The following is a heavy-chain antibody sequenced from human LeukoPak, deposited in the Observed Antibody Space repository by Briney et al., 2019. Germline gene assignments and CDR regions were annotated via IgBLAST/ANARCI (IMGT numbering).Heavy chain of an antibody. V-gene: IGHV3-23*01. J-gene: IGHJ6*02. CDR1: GFTFSSYA. CDR3: ANSPPLQITIRPHYYYYYGMDV. D-gene: IGHD3-9*01. Sequence: GGSLRLSCAASGFTFSSYAMSWVRQAPGKGLEWVSAISGSGSSTYYADSVKGRFTISRDNSKNTLYPQMNSLRAEDTAVYYCANSPPLQITIRPHYYYYYGMDVWGQGTTVTVSS. CDR2: ISGSGSST.